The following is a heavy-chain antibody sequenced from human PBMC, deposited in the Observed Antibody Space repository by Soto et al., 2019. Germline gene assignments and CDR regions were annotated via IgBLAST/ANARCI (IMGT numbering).Heavy chain of an antibody. Sequence: QITLKESGPSLVNPTQTLTLTCTISGFSLTTTGVGVVWIRQPPGKALEWLALIYWDDDQTYRPSLSSRLTSTKYTPTTQAVIPLTNVDPADTGTGVCAHVGGLEQWLYRLDDWGQGTRVTVSS. CDR2: IYWDDDQ. CDR1: GFSLTTTGVG. J-gene: IGHJ4*02. D-gene: IGHD6-19*01. V-gene: IGHV2-5*02. CDR3: AHVGGLEQWLYRLDD.